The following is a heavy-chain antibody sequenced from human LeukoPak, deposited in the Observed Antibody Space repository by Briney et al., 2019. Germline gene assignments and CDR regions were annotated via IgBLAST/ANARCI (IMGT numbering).Heavy chain of an antibody. V-gene: IGHV3-30-3*01. CDR1: GFTFSSYA. CDR3: ARVRYDILTGPPDY. J-gene: IGHJ4*02. D-gene: IGHD3-9*01. Sequence: GGSLRLSCAASGFTFSSYAMHWVRQAPGKGLEWVAVISYDGSNKYYADSVKGRFTISRDNSKNTLYLQMNSLRAEDTAVYYCARVRYDILTGPPDYWGQGTLVTVPS. CDR2: ISYDGSNK.